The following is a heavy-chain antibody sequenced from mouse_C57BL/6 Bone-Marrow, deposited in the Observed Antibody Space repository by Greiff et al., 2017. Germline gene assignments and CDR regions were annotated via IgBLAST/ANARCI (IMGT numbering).Heavy chain of an antibody. CDR3: AKNFHYYSSSYGYFDV. V-gene: IGHV2-5*01. Sequence: QVQLQQSGPGLVQPSQSLSITCTASGFSLTSYGVHWVRQSPGKGLEWLGVIWRGGSTDYNAAFMSRLSITNDNSKSQVFFKMNSLQADDTAIYYCAKNFHYYSSSYGYFDVWGTGTTVTVSS. CDR2: IWRGGST. J-gene: IGHJ1*03. CDR1: GFSLTSYG. D-gene: IGHD1-1*01.